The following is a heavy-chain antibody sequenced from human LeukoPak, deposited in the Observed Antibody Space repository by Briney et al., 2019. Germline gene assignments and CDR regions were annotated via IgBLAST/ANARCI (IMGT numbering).Heavy chain of an antibody. CDR1: GVSFSGYY. Sequence: WETLALTCVIYGVSFSGYYWSWIRQPPGKGLEWIGEINHSGSTNYNPSLKSRVTISVDTSKNQFSLKLRSVTAADTAVYYCARTRWLQSLFDYWGRGTRVTVSS. V-gene: IGHV4-34*01. CDR3: ARTRWLQSLFDY. D-gene: IGHD5-24*01. J-gene: IGHJ4*02. CDR2: INHSGST.